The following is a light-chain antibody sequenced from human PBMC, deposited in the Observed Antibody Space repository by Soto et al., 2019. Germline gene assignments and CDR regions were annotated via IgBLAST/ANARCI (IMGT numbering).Light chain of an antibody. J-gene: IGLJ1*01. Sequence: VLTQPPSASGTPGQRVTISCSGSSSNIGSNYVYWYQQLPGTAPKLLIYRNNQRPSGVPDRFSGSKSGTSASLAISGLRSEDEADYYCAAWDDSLRVFGTGTKLTVL. V-gene: IGLV1-47*01. CDR3: AAWDDSLRV. CDR1: SSNIGSNY. CDR2: RNN.